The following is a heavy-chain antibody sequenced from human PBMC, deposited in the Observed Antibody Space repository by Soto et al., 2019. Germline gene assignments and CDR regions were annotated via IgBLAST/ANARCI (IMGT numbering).Heavy chain of an antibody. V-gene: IGHV1-69*02. D-gene: IGHD3-10*01. Sequence: GASVKVSCKASGGTFSSYTISWVRQAPGQGLEWMGRIIPILGIANYAQKFQGRVTITADKSTSTAYMELSSLRSEDTAVYYCARLLWFGELLGADAFDIWGQGTMVT. J-gene: IGHJ3*02. CDR2: IIPILGIA. CDR1: GGTFSSYT. CDR3: ARLLWFGELLGADAFDI.